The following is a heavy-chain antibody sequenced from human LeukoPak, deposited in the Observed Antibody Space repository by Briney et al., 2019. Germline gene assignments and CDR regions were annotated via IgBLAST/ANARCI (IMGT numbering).Heavy chain of an antibody. CDR1: GGSSSSSSYY. Sequence: SETLSPTCTVSGGSSSSSSYYWGWIRQPLGEGLEWIGNVYYSGSTYYNPSLKSRVTISVDTSKNQFSLKLSSVTAADTALYYCARLRGYYFDYWGQGILVTVSS. CDR2: VYYSGST. J-gene: IGHJ4*02. CDR3: ARLRGYYFDY. V-gene: IGHV4-39*01.